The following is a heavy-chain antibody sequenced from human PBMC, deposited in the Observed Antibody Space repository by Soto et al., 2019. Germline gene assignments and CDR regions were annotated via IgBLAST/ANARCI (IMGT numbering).Heavy chain of an antibody. D-gene: IGHD3-3*01. J-gene: IGHJ6*03. Sequence: EVQLVESGGGLVQPGGSLRLSCATSGFILSDCAMNWVRQAPGKGLEWVSYISSSSSVIDYADSVKGRFTVSRDNARNSGYRQMNGLRAEDTAVYYCARDLTWSANGYYDMDVWGKGTTVTVSS. CDR2: ISSSSSVI. CDR3: ARDLTWSANGYYDMDV. V-gene: IGHV3-48*01. CDR1: GFILSDCA.